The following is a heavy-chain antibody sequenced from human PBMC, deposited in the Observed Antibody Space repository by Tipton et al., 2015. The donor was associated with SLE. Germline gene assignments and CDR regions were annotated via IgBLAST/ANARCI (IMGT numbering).Heavy chain of an antibody. V-gene: IGHV4-38-2*02. CDR1: GYFISSGYY. J-gene: IGHJ2*01. Sequence: TLSLTCTVSGYFISSGYYWGWIRQSPGKGLEWIGYIYYSGSTNYNPSLKSRVTISVDTSKNQFSLKLSSVTAADTAVYYCARHGLRNVADHWYFDLWGRGTLVTVSS. D-gene: IGHD6-19*01. CDR2: IYYSGST. CDR3: ARHGLRNVADHWYFDL.